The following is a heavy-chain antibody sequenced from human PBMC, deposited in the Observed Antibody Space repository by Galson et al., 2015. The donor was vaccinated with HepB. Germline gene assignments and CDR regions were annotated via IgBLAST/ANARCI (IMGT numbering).Heavy chain of an antibody. Sequence: SLRLSCAASGFTFGADAMHWVRQAPGKGLEWVGVISYDGSNIHFADSVKGRFIISRDDSKNTLYLHMNSLRPADTAVYYCARVPDYSGSGTYYNIGLDWGQGTLVTVSS. V-gene: IGHV3-30*14. CDR2: ISYDGSNI. D-gene: IGHD3-10*01. CDR1: GFTFGADA. CDR3: ARVPDYSGSGTYYNIGLD. J-gene: IGHJ4*02.